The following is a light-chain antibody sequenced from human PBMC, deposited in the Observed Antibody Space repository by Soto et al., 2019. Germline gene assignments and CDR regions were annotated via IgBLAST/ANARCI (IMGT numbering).Light chain of an antibody. Sequence: EIVMTQSPATLSVSPGERATLSCRASQSVTSNLAWYQQKPGQAPSLLMYGVSTRATGIPARFGGSGSATEFTLTISSLQSEDFAVYYCQQYSQWPLTFGGGTKVEIK. CDR3: QQYSQWPLT. CDR2: GVS. V-gene: IGKV3-15*01. CDR1: QSVTSN. J-gene: IGKJ4*01.